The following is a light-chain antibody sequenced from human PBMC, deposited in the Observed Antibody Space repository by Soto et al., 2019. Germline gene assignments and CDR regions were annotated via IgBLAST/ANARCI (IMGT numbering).Light chain of an antibody. V-gene: IGKV4-1*01. CDR2: WAS. J-gene: IGKJ4*01. Sequence: DIVMTQSPDSLAVSLGERATISCKSSQTISYTSINKTYLAWYQQRPGQPPKLLIYWASIRGSGVPDRLSGSGFGTDFTLTISSLQTEDVAVYYCQQYFSYPLTFXGGTKADIK. CDR1: QTISYTSINKTY. CDR3: QQYFSYPLT.